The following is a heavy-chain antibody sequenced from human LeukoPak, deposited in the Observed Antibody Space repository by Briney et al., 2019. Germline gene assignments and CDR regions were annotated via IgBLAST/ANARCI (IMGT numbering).Heavy chain of an antibody. J-gene: IGHJ4*02. Sequence: SETLSLTCGVFGGSFSGYYWTWLRQPPGKGLEWIGQINHRGSSHYNPSLRSRVTISVDTSKTQFSLKLTSVTAADTAVYYCARGKFCSDTGSCNIGLFDFWGQGALVTVSS. CDR1: GGSFSGYY. V-gene: IGHV4-34*01. CDR3: ARGKFCSDTGSCNIGLFDF. D-gene: IGHD2-15*01. CDR2: INHRGSS.